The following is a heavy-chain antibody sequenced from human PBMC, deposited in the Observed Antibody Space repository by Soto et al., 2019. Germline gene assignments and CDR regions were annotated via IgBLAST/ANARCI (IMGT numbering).Heavy chain of an antibody. V-gene: IGHV3-74*01. CDR3: ATAEVDY. CDR2: MNSDGSTT. J-gene: IGHJ4*02. CDR1: GFTFGNYW. Sequence: GGSLRLSCAASGFTFGNYWMHWVRQAPGKGLEWVSRMNSDGSTTNYADAVKGRFTVSRDNAKNTLYLQMNSLRAEATAVYYCATAEVDYWGPGTLVTVSS.